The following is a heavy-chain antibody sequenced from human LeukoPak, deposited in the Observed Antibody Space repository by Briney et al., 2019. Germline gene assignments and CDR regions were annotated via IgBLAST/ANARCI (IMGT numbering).Heavy chain of an antibody. CDR2: ISGSGGST. V-gene: IGHV3-23*01. CDR1: GFTFSSYA. J-gene: IGHJ4*02. Sequence: GGSLTLSCAASGFTFSSYAMSWVRQAPGKGLEWVSAISGSGGSTYYADSVKGRFTISRDNSKNTLYLQMNSLRAEDTAVYYCAKAGDYDFWSGYHRDYWGQGTLVTVSS. D-gene: IGHD3-3*01. CDR3: AKAGDYDFWSGYHRDY.